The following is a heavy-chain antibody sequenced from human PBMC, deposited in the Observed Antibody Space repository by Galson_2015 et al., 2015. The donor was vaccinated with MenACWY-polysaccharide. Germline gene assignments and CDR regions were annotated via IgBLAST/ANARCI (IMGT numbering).Heavy chain of an antibody. CDR3: AKDLHSSSWTYYYYYGMDV. CDR1: EFTFSSYG. V-gene: IGHV3-30*18. J-gene: IGHJ6*02. CDR2: ISYDGSNK. Sequence: SLRLSCAASEFTFSSYGMHWVRQAPGKGLEWVAVISYDGSNKYYADSVKGRFTISRDNSKNTLYLQMNSLRAEDTAVYYCAKDLHSSSWTYYYYYGMDVWGQGNPGHRLL. D-gene: IGHD6-13*01.